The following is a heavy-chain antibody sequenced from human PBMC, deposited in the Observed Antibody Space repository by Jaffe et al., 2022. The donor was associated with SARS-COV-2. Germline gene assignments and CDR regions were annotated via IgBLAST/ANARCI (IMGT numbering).Heavy chain of an antibody. CDR1: GFTFSSYG. V-gene: IGHV3-33*01. CDR3: ARAPPWGSYFDY. CDR2: IWYDGSNK. Sequence: QVQLVESGGGVVQPGRSLRLSCAASGFTFSSYGMHWVRQAPGKGLEWVAVIWYDGSNKYYADSVKGRFTISRDNSKNTLYLQMNSLRAEDTAVYYCARAPPWGSYFDYWGQGTLVTVSS. D-gene: IGHD7-27*01. J-gene: IGHJ4*02.